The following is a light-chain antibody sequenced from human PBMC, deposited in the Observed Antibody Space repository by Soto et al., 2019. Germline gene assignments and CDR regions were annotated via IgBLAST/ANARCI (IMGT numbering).Light chain of an antibody. J-gene: IGLJ1*01. CDR3: CSYAGSSTYV. CDR2: EAS. Sequence: SALTQRASVSGSPGQSITISCTGTSSDVGSYNLVSWYQQHPGKAPKVMIYEASKRPSGVSNRFSGSKSGNTASLTISGLQTEDEADYYCCSYAGSSTYVFGPGTKLTVL. CDR1: SSDVGSYNL. V-gene: IGLV2-23*01.